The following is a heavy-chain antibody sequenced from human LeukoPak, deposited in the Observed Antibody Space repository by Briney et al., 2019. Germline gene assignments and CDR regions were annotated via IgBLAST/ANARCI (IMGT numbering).Heavy chain of an antibody. CDR3: ARDSPGGYSGYDFDY. D-gene: IGHD5-12*01. V-gene: IGHV3-53*01. CDR1: GFTVSSNY. CDR2: IYSGGST. Sequence: GGSLRLSCAASGFTVSSNYMSWVRQAPGKGLEWVSVIYSGGSTYYADSVKGRFTISRDKSKNTLCLQMNSLRAEDTAVYYCARDSPGGYSGYDFDYWGQGTLVTVSS. J-gene: IGHJ4*02.